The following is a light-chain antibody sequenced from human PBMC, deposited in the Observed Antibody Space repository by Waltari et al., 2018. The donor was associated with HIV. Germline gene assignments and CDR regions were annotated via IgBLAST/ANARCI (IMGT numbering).Light chain of an antibody. Sequence: SYVLTQPPSLSVAPGQTASITCGGNYIGIVQWYQQKPGQAPALVVYDDSARPSGIPERFSGSNSGNTAALTISRVEAGDEADYYCQVWDSSSDHLVIFGGGTKLTVL. V-gene: IGLV3-21*02. J-gene: IGLJ2*01. CDR3: QVWDSSSDHLVI. CDR1: YIGI. CDR2: DDS.